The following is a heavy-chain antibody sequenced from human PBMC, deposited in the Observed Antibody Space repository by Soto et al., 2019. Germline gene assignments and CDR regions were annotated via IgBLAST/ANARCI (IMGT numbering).Heavy chain of an antibody. CDR2: INPNSGGT. V-gene: IGHV1-2*04. D-gene: IGHD6-13*01. CDR3: ARARDSSSWYLGRWFDP. J-gene: IGHJ5*02. CDR1: GYTFTGYY. Sequence: ASVKVSCKASGYTFTGYYMHWVRQAPGQGLEWMGWINPNSGGTNYAQKFQGWVTMTRDTSISTACMELSRLRSDDTAVYYCARARDSSSWYLGRWFDPWGQGTLVTVSS.